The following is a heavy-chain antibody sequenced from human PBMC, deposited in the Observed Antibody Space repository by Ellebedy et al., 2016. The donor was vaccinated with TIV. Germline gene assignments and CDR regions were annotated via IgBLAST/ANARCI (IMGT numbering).Heavy chain of an antibody. CDR3: ARDSNWAFDY. V-gene: IGHV3-69-1*01. CDR1: GFTFGCCA. D-gene: IGHD6-13*01. CDR2: ISNGGDT. Sequence: PGGSLRLSCAASGFTFGCCAMSWVRQAPGKGLEWVSVISNGGDTTYADSVKGRFTISRDNAKNSLFLQMDSLRAEDTAVYYCARDSNWAFDYWGQGNLVTVSS. J-gene: IGHJ4*02.